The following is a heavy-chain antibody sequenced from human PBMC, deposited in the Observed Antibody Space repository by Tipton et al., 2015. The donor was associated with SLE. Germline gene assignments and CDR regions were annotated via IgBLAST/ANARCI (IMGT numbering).Heavy chain of an antibody. V-gene: IGHV4-59*08. Sequence: LRLSCTVSGGSISSHYWSWIRQPPGKGLEWIGYIYYSGSTNYNPSLKSRVTISVDTSKNQFSLKLSSVTAADTAVYYCARPEYCSGGSCYYFDYWGQGTLVTVSS. CDR1: GGSISSHY. CDR2: IYYSGST. J-gene: IGHJ4*02. D-gene: IGHD2-15*01. CDR3: ARPEYCSGGSCYYFDY.